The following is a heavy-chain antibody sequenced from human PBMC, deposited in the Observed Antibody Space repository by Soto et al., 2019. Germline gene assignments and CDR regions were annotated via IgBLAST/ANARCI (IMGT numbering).Heavy chain of an antibody. CDR3: TRSIITTAGTDDFDL. CDR2: INPSSGGT. Sequence: QVQLVQSGAEVKKPGASVRVSCKASGYTFTSYYMHWVRQAPGQGPEWMGMINPSSGGTDYAQKFQSRVTMTSDTSTTTVYMELRSLRSEDRAVYYRTRSIITTAGTDDFDLWGEGTLVTVSS. J-gene: IGHJ3*01. CDR1: GYTFTSYY. V-gene: IGHV1-46*03. D-gene: IGHD6-13*01.